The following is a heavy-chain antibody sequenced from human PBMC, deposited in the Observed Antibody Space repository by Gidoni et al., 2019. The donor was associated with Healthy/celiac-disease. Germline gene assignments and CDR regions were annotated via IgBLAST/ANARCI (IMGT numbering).Heavy chain of an antibody. CDR1: GFTFRSYE. D-gene: IGHD6-13*01. V-gene: IGHV3-48*03. CDR3: ASHISSSSFYYYGMDV. Sequence: EVQLVESGGGLVQPGGSLRLSCAASGFTFRSYEMHWVRQAPGKGLEWVSYISSSVSTIYYADSVKGRFTISRDNAKNSLYLQMNSLRAEDTAVYYCASHISSSSFYYYGMDVWGQGTTVTVSS. CDR2: ISSSVSTI. J-gene: IGHJ6*02.